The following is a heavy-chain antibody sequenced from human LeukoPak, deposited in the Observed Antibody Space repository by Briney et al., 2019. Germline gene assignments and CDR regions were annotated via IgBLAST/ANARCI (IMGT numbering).Heavy chain of an antibody. J-gene: IGHJ3*02. D-gene: IGHD1-26*01. CDR2: IYYSGST. CDR1: GGSISSSSYY. V-gene: IGHV4-39*07. CDR3: ARVVYSGSYYGRAFDI. Sequence: SETLSLTCTVSGGSISSSSYYWGWIRQPPGKGLEWIGSIYYSGSTYYNPSLKSRVTISVDTSKNQFSLKLSSVTAADTAVYYCARVVYSGSYYGRAFDIWGQGTMVTVSS.